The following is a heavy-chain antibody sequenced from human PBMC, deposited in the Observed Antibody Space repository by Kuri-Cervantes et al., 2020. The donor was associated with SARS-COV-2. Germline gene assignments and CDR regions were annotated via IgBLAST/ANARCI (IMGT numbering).Heavy chain of an antibody. Sequence: GESLKTSCASSGFTSSDYTMNLVRRAPEKGLGWGSSISSSTTSIYYADSVRGRFTISSDNAKNALYLQMDSLRAEDSAVYYCASDQKTYDSTGQFDFWGQGTLVTVSS. D-gene: IGHD2-8*02. CDR3: ASDQKTYDSTGQFDF. CDR1: GFTSSDYT. J-gene: IGHJ4*02. CDR2: ISSSTTSI. V-gene: IGHV3-21*01.